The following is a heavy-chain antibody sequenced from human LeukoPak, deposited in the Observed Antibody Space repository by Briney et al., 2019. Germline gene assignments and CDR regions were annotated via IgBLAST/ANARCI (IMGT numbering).Heavy chain of an antibody. V-gene: IGHV4-59*01. CDR1: GGSISSYY. CDR3: ARDGRDSSGLDY. D-gene: IGHD6-19*01. J-gene: IGHJ4*02. CDR2: IYYSGST. Sequence: SETLSLTCTVSGGSISSYYWSWIRQPPGKGLEWIGYIYYSGSTNYNPSLKSRVTISVDTSKNQFSLKLSSVTAADTVVYYCARDGRDSSGLDYWGQGTLVTVSS.